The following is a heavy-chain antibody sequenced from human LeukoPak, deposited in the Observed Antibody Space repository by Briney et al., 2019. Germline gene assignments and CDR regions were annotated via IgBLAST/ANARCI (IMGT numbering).Heavy chain of an antibody. CDR1: GFTFDDYA. J-gene: IGHJ4*02. CDR2: ISWNSGSI. Sequence: GGSLRLSCAASGFTFDDYAMHWVRQAPGKGLEWVSGISWNSGSIGYADSVKGRFTISRDNAKNSLYLQMNSLRAEDTALYYCAKDMRIAGIWGQGTLVTVSS. CDR3: AKDMRIAGI. D-gene: IGHD6-13*01. V-gene: IGHV3-9*01.